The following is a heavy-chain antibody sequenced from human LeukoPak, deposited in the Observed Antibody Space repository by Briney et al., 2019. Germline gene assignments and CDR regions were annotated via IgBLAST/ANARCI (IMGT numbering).Heavy chain of an antibody. Sequence: SETLSLTCTVSGGSISSYYWSWLRQPPGKGLEWIGYIYYSGSTNYNPSLKSRVTISVDTSKNQFSLKLSSVTAADTAVYYCARAPRTPRYCSSTSCYHGGYYYYYYMDVWGKGTTVTVSS. V-gene: IGHV4-59*01. CDR3: ARAPRTPRYCSSTSCYHGGYYYYYYMDV. CDR2: IYYSGST. D-gene: IGHD2-2*01. CDR1: GGSISSYY. J-gene: IGHJ6*03.